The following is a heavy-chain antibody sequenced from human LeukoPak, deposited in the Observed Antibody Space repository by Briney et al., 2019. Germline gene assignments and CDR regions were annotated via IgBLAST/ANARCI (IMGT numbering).Heavy chain of an antibody. Sequence: PGGSLRLSCAASGFTFRSYSIHWVRQAPGKGLEWVSAISGSGGSTYYADSVKGRFTISRDNSKNTLYLQMNSLRAEDTAVYYCAKDRAYDSSGYSWDYWGQGTLVTVSS. CDR1: GFTFRSYS. J-gene: IGHJ4*02. CDR2: ISGSGGST. D-gene: IGHD3-22*01. CDR3: AKDRAYDSSGYSWDY. V-gene: IGHV3-23*01.